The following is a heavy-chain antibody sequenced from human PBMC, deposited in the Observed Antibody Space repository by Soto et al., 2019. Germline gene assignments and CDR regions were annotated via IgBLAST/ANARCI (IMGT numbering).Heavy chain of an antibody. V-gene: IGHV2-5*02. CDR1: GFSLTTRGVG. J-gene: IGHJ5*02. CDR3: AHIPNYYHYDWFHP. CDR2: IYWDDDK. D-gene: IGHD3-16*01. Sequence: QITLKESGPTLVKPTQTLTLTCTFSGFSLTTRGVGVGWIRQPPGKALECLALIYWDDDKRYSPSLQSRLSIXKXTXXNPVVLPMTTVDPVDTATYCCAHIPNYYHYDWFHPWGQGTLVSVSS.